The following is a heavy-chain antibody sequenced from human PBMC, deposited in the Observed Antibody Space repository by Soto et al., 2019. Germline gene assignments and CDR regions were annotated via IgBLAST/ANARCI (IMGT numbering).Heavy chain of an antibody. Sequence: QLQLQESGPGLVKPSETLSLTCTVSGGSISSSSYYWGWIRQPPGKGLEWIGSIHYSGSTYYNPSLKSRVTLSGDTAKTQFSLKMSSVTAADTAVYYCARDVVTDSSGWPEAKLDYWGQGTLVTVSS. CDR2: IHYSGST. V-gene: IGHV4-39*02. D-gene: IGHD6-19*01. J-gene: IGHJ4*02. CDR3: ARDVVTDSSGWPEAKLDY. CDR1: GGSISSSSYY.